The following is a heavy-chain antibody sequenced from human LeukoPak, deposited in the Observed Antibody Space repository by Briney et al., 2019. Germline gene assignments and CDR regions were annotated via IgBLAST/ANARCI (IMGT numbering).Heavy chain of an antibody. CDR2: ITGSGGSA. CDR3: AKRLGSSWSTTYGLDV. D-gene: IGHD6-13*01. Sequence: PGGSLRLSCAASGFTFSSYAMTRVRQAPGEGLEWVSAITGSGGSAYYADSVKGRFTISRDNSKNTLYLQMNSLRAEDTAVYYCAKRLGSSWSTTYGLDVWGQGTTVTVSS. J-gene: IGHJ6*02. CDR1: GFTFSSYA. V-gene: IGHV3-23*01.